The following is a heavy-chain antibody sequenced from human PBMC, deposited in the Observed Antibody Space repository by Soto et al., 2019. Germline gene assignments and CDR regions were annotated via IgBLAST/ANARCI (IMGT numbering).Heavy chain of an antibody. J-gene: IGHJ3*02. V-gene: IGHV2-26*01. CDR1: GFSLSNARMG. CDR2: IFSNDEK. D-gene: IGHD3-22*01. CDR3: ARTPPTYYYDSSGYNGAFDI. Sequence: QVTLKESGPVLVKPTEPLTLTCTVSGFSLSNARMGVSWIRQPPGKALEWLAHIFSNDEKSYSTSLKSRLTISKDTSKSQVVLTMTNMDPVDTATYYCARTPPTYYYDSSGYNGAFDIWGQGTMVTVSS.